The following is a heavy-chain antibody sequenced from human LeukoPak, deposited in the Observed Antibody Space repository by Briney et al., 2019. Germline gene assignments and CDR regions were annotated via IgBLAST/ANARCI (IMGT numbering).Heavy chain of an antibody. CDR2: IRHKVNSYTT. Sequence: GGSLRLSCAASGFIFSDHYMDWVRQAPGKGLEWVGRIRHKVNSYTTEYAASVKGRFTISRDGSKNSVYLQMNSLKNEDTAVYYCARANLPAAGDLDYWGQGTQVTVSS. D-gene: IGHD6-13*01. V-gene: IGHV3-72*01. J-gene: IGHJ4*02. CDR1: GFIFSDHY. CDR3: ARANLPAAGDLDY.